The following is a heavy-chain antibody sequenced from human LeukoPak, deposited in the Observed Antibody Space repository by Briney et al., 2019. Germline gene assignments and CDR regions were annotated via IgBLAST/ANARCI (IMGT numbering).Heavy chain of an antibody. CDR2: IRSSGSTI. V-gene: IGHV3-11*01. J-gene: IGHJ4*02. Sequence: NTGGSLRLSCAASGFTFSDYYMSWIRQAPGKGLEWVSYIRSSGSTIYYADSVKGRFTISRDNAKNSLYLQMNSLRAEDTAVYYCARSSSGWYGFDYWGQGTLVTVSS. D-gene: IGHD6-19*01. CDR1: GFTFSDYY. CDR3: ARSSSGWYGFDY.